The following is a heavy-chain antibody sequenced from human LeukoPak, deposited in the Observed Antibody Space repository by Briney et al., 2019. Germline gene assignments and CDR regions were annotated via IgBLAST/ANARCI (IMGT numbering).Heavy chain of an antibody. CDR2: IHYSGNT. V-gene: IGHV4-59*11. Sequence: SETLSLTCTVSGGSISSHYGSWLRQPPGKGLEWIGFIHYSGNTNYNPSLKSRVTISVDTSKNQFSLKLSSVTAADTAVYYCASLLGSSWYYFDYWGQGTLVTVSS. CDR1: GGSISSHY. CDR3: ASLLGSSWYYFDY. D-gene: IGHD6-13*01. J-gene: IGHJ4*02.